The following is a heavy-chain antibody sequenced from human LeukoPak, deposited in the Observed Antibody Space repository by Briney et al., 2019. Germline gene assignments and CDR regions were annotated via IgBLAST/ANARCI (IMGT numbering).Heavy chain of an antibody. CDR1: GFTFSSYA. CDR3: AIMHRYYDGSGYWVQ. Sequence: GGSLRLSCAASGFTFSSYAMSWVRQAPGKGLEWVSGISTSGGSTSYAGSVKGRFTISRDNPRNTLYMQMNSLRDEDTAVYYCAIMHRYYDGSGYWVQWGQGTLVTVSS. CDR2: ISTSGGST. D-gene: IGHD3-22*01. J-gene: IGHJ4*02. V-gene: IGHV3-23*01.